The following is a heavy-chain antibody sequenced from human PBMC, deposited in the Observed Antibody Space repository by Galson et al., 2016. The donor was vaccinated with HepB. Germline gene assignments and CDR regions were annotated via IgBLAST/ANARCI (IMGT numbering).Heavy chain of an antibody. CDR1: GFIFSSYS. J-gene: IGHJ4*02. V-gene: IGHV3-48*01. CDR3: AIDPSHWIENPFAL. CDR2: ISSSSSTI. Sequence: SLRLSCAASGFIFSSYSMNWVRQAPGKGLEWVSYISSSSSTINYADSVKGRFTISRDNAKNSLSLQMNSLRAEDTATYYCAIDPSHWIENPFALWGQGTLVTVSS. D-gene: IGHD2-2*03.